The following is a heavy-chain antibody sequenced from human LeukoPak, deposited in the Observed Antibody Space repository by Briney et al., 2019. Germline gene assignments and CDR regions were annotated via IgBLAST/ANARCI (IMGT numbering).Heavy chain of an antibody. Sequence: QPGGSLRLSCAASGFTFSSYGMNWVRQAPGKGLEWVSGIGASAGNTYYADSVKGRFTISRDNSKNTLSLQMDSLRAEDTAVYYCAKVGGGSSSEIWGQGTMVTVSS. CDR3: AKVGGGSSSEI. V-gene: IGHV3-23*01. D-gene: IGHD1-26*01. J-gene: IGHJ3*02. CDR1: GFTFSSYG. CDR2: IGASAGNT.